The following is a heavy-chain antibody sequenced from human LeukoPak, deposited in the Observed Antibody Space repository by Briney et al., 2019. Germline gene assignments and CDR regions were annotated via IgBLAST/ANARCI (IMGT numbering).Heavy chain of an antibody. CDR3: ATIRGSNYFDY. Sequence: PGVSLRLSCAASGFTVSGSYMSWVRQAPGKGLEWVAVMYAGGSTYYADSVKGRFTISRQNSENTLYLQMNSLRPEDTAVYYCATIRGSNYFDYWGQGALVTVSS. D-gene: IGHD3-3*02. J-gene: IGHJ4*02. CDR1: GFTVSGSY. V-gene: IGHV3-53*04. CDR2: MYAGGST.